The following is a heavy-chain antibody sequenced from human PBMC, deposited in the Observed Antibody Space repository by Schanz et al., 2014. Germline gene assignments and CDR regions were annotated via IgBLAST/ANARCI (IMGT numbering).Heavy chain of an antibody. CDR1: GFSVGNKY. J-gene: IGHJ3*02. V-gene: IGHV3-66*01. CDR3: AKSDAFDI. CDR2: IYIGGNT. Sequence: GQLVESGGGVVQPGKSLRLSCAASGFSVGNKYMNWVRQAPGKGLEWVSFIYIGGNTYYADSVKGRFTISRDNSKNTLYLQMNSLRAEDTAVYYCAKSDAFDIWGQGTLVTVSS.